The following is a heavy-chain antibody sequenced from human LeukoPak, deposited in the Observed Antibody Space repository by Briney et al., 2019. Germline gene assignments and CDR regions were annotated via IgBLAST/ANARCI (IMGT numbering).Heavy chain of an antibody. CDR1: GYPFTYYY. D-gene: IGHD3-22*01. Sequence: ASVKVSCKASGYPFTYYYIHWVRQAPGQGLEWMGWINPNTGGANYAQKFQGRFTMTRDTSISTAYMELSRLRSDDTAVYYCATDRSGYYLPLFDHWGQGTPVTVSS. V-gene: IGHV1-2*02. J-gene: IGHJ4*02. CDR3: ATDRSGYYLPLFDH. CDR2: INPNTGGA.